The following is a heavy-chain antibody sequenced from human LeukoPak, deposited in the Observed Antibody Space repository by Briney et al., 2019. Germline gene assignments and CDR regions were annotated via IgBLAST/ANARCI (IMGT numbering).Heavy chain of an antibody. V-gene: IGHV3-74*01. D-gene: IGHD6-6*01. CDR2: ISPTGSTT. CDR3: ARGPNSNWSGLDF. J-gene: IGHJ4*02. CDR1: GFSFSGHW. Sequence: GGFLRLSCTASGFSFSGHWMHWARQLPGKGLVWVSRISPTGSTTSYADSVKGRFTVSRDNAKNTLYLQVNNLRAEDTAVYYCARGPNSNWSGLDFWGQGTLLTVSS.